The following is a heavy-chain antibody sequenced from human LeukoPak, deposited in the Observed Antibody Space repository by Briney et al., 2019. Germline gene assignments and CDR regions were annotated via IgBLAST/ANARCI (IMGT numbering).Heavy chain of an antibody. CDR2: INHSGST. Sequence: PSETLSLTCAVYGGSFSGYYWRWIRQPPGKGLEWIGEINHSGSTNYNPSLKSRVTISVDTSKNQFSLKLSSVTAADTAVYYCARWGEGDYGDYVDYWGQGTLVTVSS. J-gene: IGHJ4*02. D-gene: IGHD4-17*01. CDR1: GGSFSGYY. CDR3: ARWGEGDYGDYVDY. V-gene: IGHV4-34*01.